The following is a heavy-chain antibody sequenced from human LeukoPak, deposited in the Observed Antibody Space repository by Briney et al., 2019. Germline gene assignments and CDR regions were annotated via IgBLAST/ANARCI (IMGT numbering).Heavy chain of an antibody. CDR2: IIPIFGTA. CDR1: GGTFSSYA. J-gene: IGHJ6*03. V-gene: IGHV1-69*13. CDR3: ASNGYSSSWYLFGPPGYMDV. Sequence: GASVKVSCKASGGTFSSYAISWVRQAPGQGLEWMGGIIPIFGTANYAQKFQGRVTITADESTSTAYMELRSLRSDDTAVYYCASNGYSSSWYLFGPPGYMDVWGKGTTVTVSS. D-gene: IGHD6-13*01.